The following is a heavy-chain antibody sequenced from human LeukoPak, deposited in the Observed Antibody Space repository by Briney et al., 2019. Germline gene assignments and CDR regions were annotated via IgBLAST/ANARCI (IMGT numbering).Heavy chain of an antibody. V-gene: IGHV4-30-2*01. D-gene: IGHD3-10*01. CDR1: GGSISSGGYS. CDR3: ARTNSDPYFDY. Sequence: SETLSLTCAASGGSISSGGYSWSWIRQPPGKGLEWIGYIYHSGSTYYNPSLKSRVTISVDRSKNQFSLKLSSVTAADTAVYYCARTNSDPYFDYWGQGTLVTVSS. CDR2: IYHSGST. J-gene: IGHJ4*02.